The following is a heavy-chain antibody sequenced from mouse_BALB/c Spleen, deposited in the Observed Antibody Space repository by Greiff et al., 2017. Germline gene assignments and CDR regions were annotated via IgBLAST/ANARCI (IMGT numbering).Heavy chain of an antibody. V-gene: IGHV5-17*02. CDR1: GFTFSSFG. J-gene: IGHJ3*01. Sequence: EVKVVESGGGLVQPGGSRKLSCAASGFTFSSFGMHWVRQAPEKGLEWVAYISSGSSTIYYADTVKGRFTISRDNPKNTLFLQMTSLRSEDTAMYYCARDDGYYEIAYWGQGTLVTVSA. CDR3: ARDDGYYEIAY. CDR2: ISSGSSTI. D-gene: IGHD2-3*01.